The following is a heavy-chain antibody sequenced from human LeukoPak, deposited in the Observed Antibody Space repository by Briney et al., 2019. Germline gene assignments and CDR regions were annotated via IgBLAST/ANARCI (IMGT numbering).Heavy chain of an antibody. CDR2: IYYSGST. D-gene: IGHD5-18*01. J-gene: IGHJ4*02. Sequence: KPSETLSLTCTVSGGSISSSSYYWGWIRQPPGKGLEWIGSIYYSGSTNYNPSLKSRVTISVDTSKNQFSLKPSSVTAADTAVYYCARVSGYSYGLSRAPRSWLGYWGQGTLVTVSS. CDR1: GGSISSSSYY. V-gene: IGHV4-39*07. CDR3: ARVSGYSYGLSRAPRSWLGY.